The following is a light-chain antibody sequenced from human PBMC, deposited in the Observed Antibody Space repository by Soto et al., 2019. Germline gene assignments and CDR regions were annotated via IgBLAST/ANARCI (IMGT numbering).Light chain of an antibody. Sequence: DIVMTQSPDSVAVSLGERATINCKSSQSILYSSNNKNYLAWYQQKPGQPPKLLIYWASTRESGVPDRFSGSGSGSDFTLTISSLQAEDVAAYYCQHYYTAPYTFGQGTKLEIK. CDR1: QSILYSSNNKNY. CDR3: QHYYTAPYT. CDR2: WAS. J-gene: IGKJ2*01. V-gene: IGKV4-1*01.